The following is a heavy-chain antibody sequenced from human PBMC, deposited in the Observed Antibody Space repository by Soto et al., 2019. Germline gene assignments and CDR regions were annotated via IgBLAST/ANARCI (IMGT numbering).Heavy chain of an antibody. J-gene: IGHJ4*02. CDR3: VRLTTGWYTY. CDR1: GGSFSGYY. D-gene: IGHD6-19*01. V-gene: IGHV4-34*01. CDR2: INRSGST. Sequence: PSEALSVTCAVYGGSFSGYYWSWIRQPPGKGLEWIGEINRSGSTNYNPPLRSRVTISVDTSKNQFSLNLSSVTAEDTAVYYCVRLTTGWYTYWAPGTLVPASS.